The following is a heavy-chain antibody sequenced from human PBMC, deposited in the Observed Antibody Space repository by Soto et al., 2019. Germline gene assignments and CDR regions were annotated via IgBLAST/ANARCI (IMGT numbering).Heavy chain of an antibody. D-gene: IGHD1-26*01. CDR1: GYSFTASF. V-gene: IGHV1-46*01. CDR2: VHPSGGNT. Sequence: SLQVSCKPSGYSFTASFMHWVRQTPVQGLEWMGIVHPSGGNTNYAQKFQGRVTMTWDTSTTTVYMELSSLRSDDTAVYYCVRENEMAGATSAFEYWGQGNPVTVSS. CDR3: VRENEMAGATSAFEY. J-gene: IGHJ4*02.